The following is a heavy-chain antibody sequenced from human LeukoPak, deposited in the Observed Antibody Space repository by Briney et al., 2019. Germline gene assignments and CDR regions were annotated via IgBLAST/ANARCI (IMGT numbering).Heavy chain of an antibody. CDR3: AKDHYYYDSSGYYSHY. CDR2: ISSNGGST. CDR1: GFTFSSYA. D-gene: IGHD3-22*01. Sequence: GGSLRLSCAASGFTFSSYAMHWVRQAPGKGLEYVSAISSNGGSTYYADSVKGRFTISRDNSKNTLYLQMNSLRAEDTAVYYCAKDHYYYDSSGYYSHYWGQGTLVTVSS. J-gene: IGHJ4*02. V-gene: IGHV3-64*02.